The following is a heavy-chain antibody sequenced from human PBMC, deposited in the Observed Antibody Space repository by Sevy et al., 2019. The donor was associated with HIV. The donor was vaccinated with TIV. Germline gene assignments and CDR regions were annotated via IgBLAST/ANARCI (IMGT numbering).Heavy chain of an antibody. CDR2: IRYDGSNK. Sequence: GGSLRLSCAASGFTFSSYGMHWVRQAPGKGLEWVAFIRYDGSNKYYADSVKGRFTISRDNSKNTRYLQMNSLRAEDTAVYYCAKDDCSTSCYLYTYFDYWGQGTLVTVSS. J-gene: IGHJ4*02. CDR3: AKDDCSTSCYLYTYFDY. D-gene: IGHD2-2*01. V-gene: IGHV3-30*02. CDR1: GFTFSSYG.